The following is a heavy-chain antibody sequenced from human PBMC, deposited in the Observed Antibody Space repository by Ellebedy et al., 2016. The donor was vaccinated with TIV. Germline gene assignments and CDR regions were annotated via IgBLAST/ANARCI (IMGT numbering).Heavy chain of an antibody. CDR1: GYTFTSYA. CDR3: ARGYCSSTSCQYYFDY. Sequence: AASVKVSCKASGYTFTSYAIHWVRQAPGQRLEWMGWINAGNGDTKDSQNFQGRVTITRDTSASTAYMELSSLRSEDTAVYYCARGYCSSTSCQYYFDYWGQGTQVTVSS. J-gene: IGHJ4*02. D-gene: IGHD2-2*01. CDR2: INAGNGDT. V-gene: IGHV1-3*01.